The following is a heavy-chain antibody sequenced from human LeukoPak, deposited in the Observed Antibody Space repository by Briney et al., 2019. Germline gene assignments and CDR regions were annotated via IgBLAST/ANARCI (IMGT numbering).Heavy chain of an antibody. Sequence: SETLSLTYAVSGGSISSNAYSWSWIRQPPGKGLEWIGYIYQSGNTYYNPSLKSRVTISIGRSKNQFSLNLSSVTAADMAVYYCARVGNWFGPWGQGTLVTVSS. CDR3: ARVGNWFGP. CDR2: IYQSGNT. D-gene: IGHD1-26*01. V-gene: IGHV4-30-2*01. J-gene: IGHJ5*01. CDR1: GGSISSNAYS.